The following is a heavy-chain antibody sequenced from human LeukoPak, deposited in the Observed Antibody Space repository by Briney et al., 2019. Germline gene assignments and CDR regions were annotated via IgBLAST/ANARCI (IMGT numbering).Heavy chain of an antibody. CDR2: ISYDGGKK. V-gene: IGHV3-30*18. D-gene: IGHD3-10*01. CDR1: GFTFSSQD. Sequence: GRSLRLSCAASGFTFSSQDMHWVRQAPGKGLEWVAFISYDGGKKDYADSVKGRFTISRDNSRNTLYLQMNSLRAEDTAVYHCAKEEKDSPEWFGGAGYFDYWGQGTLVTVSS. J-gene: IGHJ4*02. CDR3: AKEEKDSPEWFGGAGYFDY.